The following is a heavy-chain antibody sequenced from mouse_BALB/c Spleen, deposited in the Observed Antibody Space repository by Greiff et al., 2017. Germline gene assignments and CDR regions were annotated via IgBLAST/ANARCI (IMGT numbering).Heavy chain of an antibody. CDR1: GYSFTGYF. D-gene: IGHD2-4*01. CDR3: ARGEGLRRYCEV. CDR2: INPYNGDT. V-gene: IGHV1-20*02. J-gene: IGHJ1*01. Sequence: EVQLQQSGPELVKPGASVKISCKASGYSFTGYFMHWVMQSHGKSLEWIGRINPYNGDTFYNQKFKGKATLTVDKSSSTAHMELRSLASEDSAVYYCARGEGLRRYCEVWGEGTTVTVAA.